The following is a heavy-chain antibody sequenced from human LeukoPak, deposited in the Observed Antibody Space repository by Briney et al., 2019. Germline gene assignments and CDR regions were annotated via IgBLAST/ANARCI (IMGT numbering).Heavy chain of an antibody. CDR1: GFTFSRYS. Sequence: PGGSLRLXCAASGFTFSRYSMNWVRQAPGKGLEWVSSSSSSSSSIYRCYADSLKGRFTISRDNSKNTLYLQMNSLRAEDTAVYYCAKDLLRNTAMVTGYYYYYMDVWGKGTTVTVSS. V-gene: IGHV3-21*04. D-gene: IGHD5-18*01. J-gene: IGHJ6*03. CDR2: SSSSSSSIYR. CDR3: AKDLLRNTAMVTGYYYYYMDV.